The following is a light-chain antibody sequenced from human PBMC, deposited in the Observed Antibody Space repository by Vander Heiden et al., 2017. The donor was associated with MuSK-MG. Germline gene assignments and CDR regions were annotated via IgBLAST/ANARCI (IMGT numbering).Light chain of an antibody. J-gene: IGKJ3*01. V-gene: IGKV3-20*01. Sequence: EIVLTQSPGILSLSPGERATLSCRASQSVTSSYLAWYQQRPGQAPRLLIYGTSIRATGVPDRFSGSGSGTDFTLTISRLEPEDFAVYYCQQYDSTLSTFRHGTKVDIK. CDR3: QQYDSTLST. CDR2: GTS. CDR1: QSVTSSY.